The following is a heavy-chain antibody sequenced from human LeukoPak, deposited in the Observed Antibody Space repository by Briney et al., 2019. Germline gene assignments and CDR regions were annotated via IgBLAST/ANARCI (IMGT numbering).Heavy chain of an antibody. CDR2: IYSGGST. Sequence: GGSLRLSCAASGFTVSSNHMSWVRQAPGKGLEWVSVIYSGGSTDYADSVKGRFTLSRDNSKNTLYLQMSALRVDDTAVYYCGRWDSSGWSLDYWGQGTLVTVSS. V-gene: IGHV3-66*01. D-gene: IGHD6-19*01. J-gene: IGHJ4*02. CDR1: GFTVSSNH. CDR3: GRWDSSGWSLDY.